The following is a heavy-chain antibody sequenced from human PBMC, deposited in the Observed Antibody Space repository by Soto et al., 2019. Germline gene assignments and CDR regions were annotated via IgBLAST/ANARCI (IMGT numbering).Heavy chain of an antibody. CDR2: IYYSGST. CDR1: GGSISSYY. CDR3: ARHGGIQLWLGGSGDAFDI. V-gene: IGHV4-59*08. D-gene: IGHD5-18*01. Sequence: PSETLSLTCTVSGGSISSYYWSWIRQPPGKGLEWIGYIYYSGSTNYNPSLKSRVTISVDTSKNQFSLKLSSVTAADTAVYYCARHGGIQLWLGGSGDAFDIWGQGTMVTVSS. J-gene: IGHJ3*02.